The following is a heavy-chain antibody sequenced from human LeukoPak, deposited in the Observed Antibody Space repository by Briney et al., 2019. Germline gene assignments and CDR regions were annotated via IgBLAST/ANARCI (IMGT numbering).Heavy chain of an antibody. V-gene: IGHV3-23*01. CDR1: GFTFSSYA. CDR2: ISGSGAST. D-gene: IGHD2-2*01. J-gene: IGHJ4*02. Sequence: GGSLRLSCAASGFTFSSYAMTWVRQAPGKGLEWVSTISGSGASTYYADSVKGRFTISRDNSKNTLYLQMNSLRAEDTALYFCAKGGRFQLLFLDYWGQGILVTVSS. CDR3: AKGGRFQLLFLDY.